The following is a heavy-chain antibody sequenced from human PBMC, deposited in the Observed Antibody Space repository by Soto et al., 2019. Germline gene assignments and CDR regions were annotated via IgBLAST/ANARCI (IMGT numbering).Heavy chain of an antibody. Sequence: GGSLRLSCAASGFTFSDYAMSWVRQAPEKGLEWVSSISAGGGSPYYADSVKGRFTISRDNSKNTLYLQMNSLRAEDTAVYYCAKDYYMDVWGKGTTVTVSS. V-gene: IGHV3-23*01. CDR1: GFTFSDYA. CDR3: AKDYYMDV. J-gene: IGHJ6*03. CDR2: ISAGGGSP.